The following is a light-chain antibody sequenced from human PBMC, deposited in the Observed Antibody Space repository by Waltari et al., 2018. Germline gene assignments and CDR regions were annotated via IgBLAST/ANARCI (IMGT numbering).Light chain of an antibody. V-gene: IGKV1-27*01. Sequence: IEMIQAPSSLSAAVGDRVTITCRASQAISNYLAWYQQKPGKVPQLLIYDASTLQSGVPSRFSGGGSGTDFTLTISSLRPEDVATYYCQKYTSAPATFGQGTKLEIK. CDR2: DAS. CDR3: QKYTSAPAT. CDR1: QAISNY. J-gene: IGKJ2*01.